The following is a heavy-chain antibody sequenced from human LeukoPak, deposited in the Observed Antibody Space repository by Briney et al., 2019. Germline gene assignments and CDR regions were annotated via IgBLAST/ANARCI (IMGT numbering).Heavy chain of an antibody. J-gene: IGHJ5*02. D-gene: IGHD3-9*01. CDR2: IYPKSGGT. CDR3: ARVSTSGYRDWLDP. V-gene: IGHV1-2*02. Sequence: ASVKVPCKTSGYTFADYYIHWVRQAPGQGLEWMGWIYPKSGGTNSAQKFQGRDTMTRDTSISTAYMELSRLRFDDTAVYYCARVSTSGYRDWLDPWGQGTLVTVSS. CDR1: GYTFADYY.